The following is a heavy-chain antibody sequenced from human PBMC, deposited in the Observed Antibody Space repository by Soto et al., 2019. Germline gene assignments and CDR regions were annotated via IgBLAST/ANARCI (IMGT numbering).Heavy chain of an antibody. CDR1: GFTFSNYA. D-gene: IGHD4-4*01. CDR3: AKNHRPTVTFYYYYGMDV. J-gene: IGHJ6*02. Sequence: QPGGSLRLSCAASGFTFSNYAMSWVRQAPGKGLEWVSDISVRSDTYYADSVKGRFTNSRDNSKNTLFLQMNSLRGEDTAVYYCAKNHRPTVTFYYYYGMDVWGQGTTVTVSS. CDR2: ISVRSDT. V-gene: IGHV3-23*01.